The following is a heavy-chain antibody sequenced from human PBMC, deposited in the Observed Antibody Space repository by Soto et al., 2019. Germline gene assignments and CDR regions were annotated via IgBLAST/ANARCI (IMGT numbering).Heavy chain of an antibody. Sequence: ASLKVSVKASLYTCTNYDINWLRQATVQGLDWLGWMAPLSGNTGYAQKFQGRVTMTRNISINTAYMELSSLRSEDTAVYFCARYFNPLDVWGRGTTVTVSS. J-gene: IGHJ6*02. CDR3: ARYFNPLDV. V-gene: IGHV1-8*01. CDR2: MAPLSGNT. D-gene: IGHD3-9*01. CDR1: LYTCTNYD.